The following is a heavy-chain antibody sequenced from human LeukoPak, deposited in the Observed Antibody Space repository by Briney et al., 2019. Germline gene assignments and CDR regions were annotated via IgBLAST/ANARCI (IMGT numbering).Heavy chain of an antibody. CDR3: ARHLTFFDY. CDR1: GFTFSSYA. D-gene: IGHD4/OR15-4a*01. CDR2: IKQDGSET. Sequence: PGGSLRLSCAASGFTFSSYAMSWVRQAPGKGLEWVGNIKQDGSETYYGDSVKGRFTISRDNAKNSLYLQMNNLRAEDTAVYYCARHLTFFDYWGQGALVSVSS. V-gene: IGHV3-7*01. J-gene: IGHJ4*02.